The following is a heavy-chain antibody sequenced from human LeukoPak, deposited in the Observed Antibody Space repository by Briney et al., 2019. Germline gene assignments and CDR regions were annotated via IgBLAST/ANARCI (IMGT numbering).Heavy chain of an antibody. CDR1: GFTFSGSA. Sequence: GGSLRLSCAASGFTFSGSALHWVRQASGKGLEWIGRIRSKTNNYATTYAASVTGRFTISRDDAENTAYLQMNSLKTEDTAVYYCARDRVGDGYVGYWGQGTLVTVSS. CDR2: IRSKTNNYAT. V-gene: IGHV3-73*01. J-gene: IGHJ4*02. D-gene: IGHD5-24*01. CDR3: ARDRVGDGYVGY.